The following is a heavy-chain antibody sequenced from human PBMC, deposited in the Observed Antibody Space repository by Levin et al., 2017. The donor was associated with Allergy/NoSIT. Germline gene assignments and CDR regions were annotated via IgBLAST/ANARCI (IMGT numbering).Heavy chain of an antibody. D-gene: IGHD5-18*01. CDR1: SGSISTYY. CDR3: ARGRGYSYGYDGFDI. V-gene: IGHV4-59*01. Sequence: SETLSLTCTVSSGSISTYYWSWIRQPPGKGLEWIGYVLYSGSTNYNPSLKSRVTISFDISKNQLSLNLGSVSAADTAVYYCARGRGYSYGYDGFDIWGQGTLVTVSS. J-gene: IGHJ3*02. CDR2: VLYSGST.